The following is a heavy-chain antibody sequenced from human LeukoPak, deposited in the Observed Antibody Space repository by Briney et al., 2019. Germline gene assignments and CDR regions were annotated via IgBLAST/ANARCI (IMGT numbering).Heavy chain of an antibody. J-gene: IGHJ5*02. CDR2: INRDGGGS. CDR3: ARDVPHNWFDT. CDR1: GLTFGNNW. V-gene: IGHV3-74*01. Sequence: SXXLSCAASGLTFGNNWMHWVRQGPGKGLVWISRINRDGGGSIYADSVKGRFTVSRDNAKNTLYLQMNSLRAEDTAVYYCARDVPHNWFDTWGQGTLVTVSS.